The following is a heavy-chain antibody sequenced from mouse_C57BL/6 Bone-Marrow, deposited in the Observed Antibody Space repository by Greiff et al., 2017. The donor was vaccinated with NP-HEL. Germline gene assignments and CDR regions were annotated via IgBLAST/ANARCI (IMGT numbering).Heavy chain of an antibody. J-gene: IGHJ2*01. CDR1: GYTFTSYW. CDR3: ARRGFITTVVDY. Sequence: QVQLQQSGAELVKPGASVKLSCKASGYTFTSYWMHWVKQRPGQGLEWIGMIHPNSGSTNYNETFKSKATLTVDKSSSTAYMQLSSLTSEDSAVYYCARRGFITTVVDYWGQGTTLTVSS. CDR2: IHPNSGST. D-gene: IGHD1-1*01. V-gene: IGHV1-64*01.